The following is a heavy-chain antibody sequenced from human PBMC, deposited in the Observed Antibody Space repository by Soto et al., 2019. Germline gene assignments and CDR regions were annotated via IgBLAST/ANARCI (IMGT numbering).Heavy chain of an antibody. CDR2: ISSNGGST. D-gene: IGHD4-17*01. CDR3: ARDVHGDYDN. J-gene: IGHJ4*02. CDR1: GFTFSSYA. Sequence: EVQLVESGGGLVQPGGSLRLSCAASGFTFSSYAMHWVRQAPGKGLEYVSAISSNGGSTYYANSVKGRFTISRDNSKNTLYLQMGSLSAEDMAVYYCARDVHGDYDNWGQGTLVTVSS. V-gene: IGHV3-64*01.